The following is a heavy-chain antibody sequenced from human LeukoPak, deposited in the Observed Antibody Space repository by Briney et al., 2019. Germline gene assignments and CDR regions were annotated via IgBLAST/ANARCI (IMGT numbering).Heavy chain of an antibody. V-gene: IGHV6-1*01. Sequence: SQTLSVTCVIPGDSVSRNSAAWNSIRQYPSRCLEWLGRTYYRSKWYNDYAVSVKSGITIYPDTSKNKFPLQQNSVTPEDTAVYYCARDGAGDRWFDPWGQGTLVTVSS. D-gene: IGHD7-27*01. CDR2: TYYRSKWYN. J-gene: IGHJ5*02. CDR3: ARDGAGDRWFDP. CDR1: GDSVSRNSAA.